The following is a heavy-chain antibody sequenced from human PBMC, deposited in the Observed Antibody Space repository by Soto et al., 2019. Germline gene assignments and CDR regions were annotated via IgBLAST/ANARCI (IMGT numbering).Heavy chain of an antibody. V-gene: IGHV1-3*01. CDR2: INAGNGNT. D-gene: IGHD5-12*01. CDR3: ARDQGDGYNKIGDAFDI. Sequence: QVQLVQSGAEVKKPGASVKVSCKASGYTFTSYAMHWVRQAPEQRLEWMGWINAGNGNTKYSQKFQGRVTITRDTSASTAYMELSSLRSEDTAVYYCARDQGDGYNKIGDAFDIWGQGTMVTVSS. CDR1: GYTFTSYA. J-gene: IGHJ3*02.